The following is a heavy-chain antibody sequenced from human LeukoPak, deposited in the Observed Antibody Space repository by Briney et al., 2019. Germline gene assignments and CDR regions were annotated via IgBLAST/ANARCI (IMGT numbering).Heavy chain of an antibody. CDR2: INHSGNT. CDR1: GGSLSGYY. V-gene: IGHV4-34*01. D-gene: IGHD1-26*01. Sequence: SEPLSLPCAVYGGSLSGYYWSWIRQPPGKGLEWIGEINHSGNTNYNPSLKSRVTTSVDTSKNHFYLKLSSVTAADTAVYYCASQGSGTSYYYYAFPYWGQGTLVTVSS. J-gene: IGHJ4*02. CDR3: ASQGSGTSYYYYAFPY.